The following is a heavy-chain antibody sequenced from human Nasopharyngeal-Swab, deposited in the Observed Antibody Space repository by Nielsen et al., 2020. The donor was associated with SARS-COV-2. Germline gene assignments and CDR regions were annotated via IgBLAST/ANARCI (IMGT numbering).Heavy chain of an antibody. CDR1: GFTFSSYS. CDR2: ISSSSSYT. D-gene: IGHD3-3*01. CDR3: SRTGGVLRFLEWLPNWCDP. Sequence: GESLKISCAASGFTFSSYSMNWVRQAPGKGLEWVSSISSSSSYTNYADSVKGRFTISRDNAKNSLYLLMNSLSAEDTALYYCSRTGGVLRFLEWLPNWCDPWGQGTLVTVSS. J-gene: IGHJ5*02. V-gene: IGHV3-21*01.